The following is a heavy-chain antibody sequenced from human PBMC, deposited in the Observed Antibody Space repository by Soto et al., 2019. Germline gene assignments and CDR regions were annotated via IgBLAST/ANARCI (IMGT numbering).Heavy chain of an antibody. J-gene: IGHJ6*02. CDR3: VHSRCGGDCLQSYSSHYYYGMDI. CDR1: GFSLSTGGMG. D-gene: IGHD2-21*02. CDR2: IYWDGDR. Sequence: QITLKESGPTLVKPTQTLTLTCTFSGFSLSTGGMGVGWIRQPPGKALEWLALIYWDGDRRYRPSLMSRLTLAKDTSKNQVVLTMTNMDPVYTATYYCVHSRCGGDCLQSYSSHYYYGMDIWGQGTTVTVSS. V-gene: IGHV2-5*02.